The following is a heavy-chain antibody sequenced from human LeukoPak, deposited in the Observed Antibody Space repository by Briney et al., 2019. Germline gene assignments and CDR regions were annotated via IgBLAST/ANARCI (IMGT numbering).Heavy chain of an antibody. V-gene: IGHV3-15*01. CDR2: IKSKTDCGTT. Sequence: GGSLRLSCAASGFTFSNACMSWVRQAPGKGLEWVGRIKSKTDCGTTDYAAPVKGRFTISKDDSKNKLYLQMNSLKTEDTAVYYCTTTYSGYDYVYYWGQRTLVTVST. CDR1: GFTFSNAC. CDR3: TTTYSGYDYVYY. D-gene: IGHD5-12*01. J-gene: IGHJ4*02.